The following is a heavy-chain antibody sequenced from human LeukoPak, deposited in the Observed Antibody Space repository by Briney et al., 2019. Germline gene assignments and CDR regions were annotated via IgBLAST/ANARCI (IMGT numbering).Heavy chain of an antibody. V-gene: IGHV4-39*01. CDR1: GGSISSSNYY. J-gene: IGHJ4*02. CDR3: ARNADTAVASVSFYY. D-gene: IGHD6-19*01. CDR2: VYYSGNT. Sequence: SETLSLTCTVSGGSISSSNYYWGWIRQPPGKGLEWIGSVYYSGNTYYNPSLKSRVTISVDTSKNQFSLQLSSVTAADTAVYYCARNADTAVASVSFYYWGQGTLVTVSS.